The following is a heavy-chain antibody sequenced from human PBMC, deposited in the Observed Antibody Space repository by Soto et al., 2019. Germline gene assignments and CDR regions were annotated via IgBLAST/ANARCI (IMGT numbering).Heavy chain of an antibody. CDR3: ARDYDGGSGIGY. D-gene: IGHD3-10*01. Sequence: EVQLVESGGGLVKPGGSLRLSCAASGFTFSSYSMNWVRQAPGKGLEWVSSISSSSSYIYYADSVKGRFTISRDNAKNSLYLQVNSLRAEDTAVYYCARDYDGGSGIGYWGQGTLVTVSS. J-gene: IGHJ4*02. CDR1: GFTFSSYS. V-gene: IGHV3-21*01. CDR2: ISSSSSYI.